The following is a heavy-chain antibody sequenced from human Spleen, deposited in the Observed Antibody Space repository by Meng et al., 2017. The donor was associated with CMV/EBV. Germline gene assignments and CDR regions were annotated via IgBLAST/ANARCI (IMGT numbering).Heavy chain of an antibody. D-gene: IGHD2-2*01. CDR1: GYTFTSYY. CDR2: INPSGGST. Sequence: ASVKVSCKASGYTFTSYYMHWVRQAPGQGLEWMGIINPSGGSTSYAQKFQGRVTMTRDTSISTAYMELSRLRSDDTAVYYCATTPIRGPVVPAAILKRDYYYYDMDVWGQGTTVTVSS. CDR3: ATTPIRGPVVPAAILKRDYYYYDMDV. V-gene: IGHV1-46*01. J-gene: IGHJ6*02.